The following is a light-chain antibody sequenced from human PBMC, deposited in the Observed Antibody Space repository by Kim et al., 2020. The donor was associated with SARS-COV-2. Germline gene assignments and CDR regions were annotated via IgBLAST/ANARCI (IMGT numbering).Light chain of an antibody. CDR1: RRVLYSSNNKNY. J-gene: IGKJ1*01. Sequence: ANINCKSSRRVLYSSNNKNYLACYQQKPGQPPKLFIYWASTRASGVPDRFRCSGSGTDFTLTISSLQAEDVAVYDCQQYYSTPVTVGQGTKLDIK. V-gene: IGKV4-1*01. CDR3: QQYYSTPVT. CDR2: WAS.